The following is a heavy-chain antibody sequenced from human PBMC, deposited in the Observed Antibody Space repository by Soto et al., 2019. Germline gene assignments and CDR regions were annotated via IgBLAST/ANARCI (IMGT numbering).Heavy chain of an antibody. Sequence: GGSLRLSCAASGFTFSSYAMSWVRQAPGKGLEWVSAISGSGGSTYYADSVKGRFTISRDNSKNTLYLQMNSLRAEDTAVYYCAKRSGWYSYYYYYGMDVWGQGTTVTVSS. V-gene: IGHV3-23*01. CDR1: GFTFSSYA. D-gene: IGHD6-19*01. J-gene: IGHJ6*02. CDR2: ISGSGGST. CDR3: AKRSGWYSYYYYYGMDV.